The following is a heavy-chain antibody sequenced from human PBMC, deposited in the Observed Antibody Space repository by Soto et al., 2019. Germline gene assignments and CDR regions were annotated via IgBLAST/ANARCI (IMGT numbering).Heavy chain of an antibody. D-gene: IGHD3-3*01. CDR2: IYYSGST. Sequence: QLQLQESGPGLVKPSETLSLTCTVSGGSISSSSYYWGWIRQPPGKGLEWIGSIYYSGSTYYNPSLKSRVTISVDTSKNQFSLKLSSVTAADTAVYYCARHAAYYDFWRDYWGQGTLVTVSS. CDR1: GGSISSSSYY. V-gene: IGHV4-39*01. J-gene: IGHJ4*02. CDR3: ARHAAYYDFWRDY.